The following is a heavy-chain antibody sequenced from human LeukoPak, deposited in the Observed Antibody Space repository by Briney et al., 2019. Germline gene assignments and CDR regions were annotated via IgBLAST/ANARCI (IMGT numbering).Heavy chain of an antibody. CDR1: GGSFSGYY. V-gene: IGHV4-34*01. Sequence: SETLSLTCAVYGGSFSGYYWTWIRQSPEKGLEWIGEINHSGSTGYNPSLKSQVTISVDTSKNQFSLKLTSVTAADTAVYYCARGPLLTHRRYFDFWGQGTLVTVSS. CDR3: ARGPLLTHRRYFDF. J-gene: IGHJ4*02. D-gene: IGHD3-9*01. CDR2: INHSGST.